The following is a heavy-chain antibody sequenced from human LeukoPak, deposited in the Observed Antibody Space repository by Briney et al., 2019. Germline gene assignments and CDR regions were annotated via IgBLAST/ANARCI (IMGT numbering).Heavy chain of an antibody. J-gene: IGHJ4*02. CDR3: ARAGIPYYYESSDYYSRAYFDY. CDR2: ISFDGSDK. CDR1: GFTFSSYS. V-gene: IGHV3-30-3*01. Sequence: GGSLRLSCAGSGFTFSSYSMHWVRQAPGKGLEWVAVISFDGSDKYYADSVKGRFTISRDNSKKSLYLQINSLRAEDTAVYYCARAGIPYYYESSDYYSRAYFDYWGQGTLVTVSS. D-gene: IGHD3-22*01.